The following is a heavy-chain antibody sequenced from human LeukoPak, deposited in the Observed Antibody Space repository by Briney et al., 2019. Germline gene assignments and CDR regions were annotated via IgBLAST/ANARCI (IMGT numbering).Heavy chain of an antibody. CDR3: ARDQLNYSYSSGMAV. J-gene: IGHJ6*04. CDR1: GSTFSSYG. V-gene: IGHV3-33*01. Sequence: HAGGSLRLSCAASGSTFSSYGMHWVRQAPGKGLEWVAVIWYDGSNKYYADSVKGRFTISRDNSKNTLYLQMNSLRAEDTAVYYCARDQLNYSYSSGMAVWGKGPTVTVSS. D-gene: IGHD1-1*01. CDR2: IWYDGSNK.